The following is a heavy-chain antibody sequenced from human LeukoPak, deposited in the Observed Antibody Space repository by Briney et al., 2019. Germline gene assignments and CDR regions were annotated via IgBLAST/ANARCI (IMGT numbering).Heavy chain of an antibody. D-gene: IGHD3-3*01. CDR2: ITSGSSTI. J-gene: IGHJ4*02. CDR1: GFTFDSYS. V-gene: IGHV3-48*04. CDR3: ARPLRESGYFYFDN. Sequence: GGSLRLSCAASGFTFDSYSMSWVRQAPGKGLERVSYITSGSSTIYYPDSVKGRFTISRDNAKNSLYLQMNSLRAEDTAIYYCARPLRESGYFYFDNWGQGTLVTVSS.